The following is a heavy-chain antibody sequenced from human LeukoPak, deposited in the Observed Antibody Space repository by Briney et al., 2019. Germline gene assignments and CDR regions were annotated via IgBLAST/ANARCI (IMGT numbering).Heavy chain of an antibody. D-gene: IGHD5-24*01. CDR1: GGTFSSYA. Sequence: GASVKVSCKASGGTFSSYAISWVRQAPGQGLEWMGGIIPIFGTANYAQKFQGRVTITADESTSTAYMELSSLRSEDTAVYYCARERRGRDGYNPDYWGQGTLVTVSS. J-gene: IGHJ4*02. V-gene: IGHV1-69*01. CDR3: ARERRGRDGYNPDY. CDR2: IIPIFGTA.